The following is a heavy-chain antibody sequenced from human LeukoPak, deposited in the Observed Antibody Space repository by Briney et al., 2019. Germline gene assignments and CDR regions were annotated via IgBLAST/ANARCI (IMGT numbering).Heavy chain of an antibody. J-gene: IGHJ5*02. CDR2: ISSSGSTI. V-gene: IGHV3-48*03. D-gene: IGHD1-1*01. Sequence: GGSLRLSCAASGFTFSSYEMNWVRQAPGKGLEWVSYISSSGSTIYYADSVKGRFTISRDNAKNSLYLQMNSLRAEDTAVYYCARVGRTGTSILGQPGTFNWFDPWGQGTLVTVSS. CDR3: ARVGRTGTSILGQPGTFNWFDP. CDR1: GFTFSSYE.